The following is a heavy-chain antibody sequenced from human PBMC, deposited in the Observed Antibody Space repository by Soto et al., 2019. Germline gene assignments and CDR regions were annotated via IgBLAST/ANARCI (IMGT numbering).Heavy chain of an antibody. D-gene: IGHD3-9*01. Sequence: SETLSLTCTVSGGSVRDGSYYWAWLRQPPGKGLEWIGHINHSGSTNYNPSLKSRVTISVDTSKNQFSLKLSSVTAADTAVYYCARGLRYFDWLLISTQKFDYWGQGTLVTVSS. CDR3: ARGLRYFDWLLISTQKFDY. J-gene: IGHJ4*02. CDR1: GGSVRDGSYY. CDR2: INHSGST. V-gene: IGHV4-61*01.